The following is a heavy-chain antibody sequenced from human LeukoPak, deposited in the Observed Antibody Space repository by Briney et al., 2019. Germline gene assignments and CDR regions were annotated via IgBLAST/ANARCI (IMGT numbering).Heavy chain of an antibody. Sequence: ASVKVSCKASGYTFTSYYMHWVQQAPGQGLEWMGIINPSGGSTSYAQKFQGRVTMTRDTSTSTVYMELSSLRSEDTAVYYCAVYGSGSAFDYWGQGTLVTVSS. CDR3: AVYGSGSAFDY. J-gene: IGHJ4*02. CDR1: GYTFTSYY. V-gene: IGHV1-46*01. D-gene: IGHD3-10*01. CDR2: INPSGGST.